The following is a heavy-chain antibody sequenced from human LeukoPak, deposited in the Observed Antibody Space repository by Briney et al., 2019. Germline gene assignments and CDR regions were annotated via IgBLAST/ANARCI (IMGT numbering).Heavy chain of an antibody. J-gene: IGHJ6*03. Sequence: SETLSLTCTVSGGSISSYYWSWIRQPPGKGLEWIGYIYYSGSTNYNPSLKSRVTISVDTSKNQFSLKLSSVTAADTAVYYCARYRAKTRLTVVTNYYYYYYMDVWGKGTTVTVSS. D-gene: IGHD4-23*01. CDR1: GGSISSYY. V-gene: IGHV4-59*01. CDR2: IYYSGST. CDR3: ARYRAKTRLTVVTNYYYYYYMDV.